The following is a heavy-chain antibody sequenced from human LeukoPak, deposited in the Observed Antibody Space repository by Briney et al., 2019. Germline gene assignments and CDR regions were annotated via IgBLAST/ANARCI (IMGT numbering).Heavy chain of an antibody. V-gene: IGHV3-74*01. J-gene: IGHJ4*02. CDR2: INSDGSST. Sequence: GGSLRLSCAASGFTFSNYWMHWVRQAPGKGLVWVSRINSDGSSTSYADSVKGRFTISRDNAKNTLYLQMNSLRAEDTAVYYCATQRWLQSSFDYWGQGTLVTVSS. CDR3: ATQRWLQSSFDY. CDR1: GFTFSNYW. D-gene: IGHD5-24*01.